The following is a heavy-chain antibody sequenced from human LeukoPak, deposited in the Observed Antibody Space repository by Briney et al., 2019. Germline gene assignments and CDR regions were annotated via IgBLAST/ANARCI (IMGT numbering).Heavy chain of an antibody. V-gene: IGHV3-30*04. CDR1: GFTFSSYA. Sequence: QTGGSLRLSCAASGFTFSSYAMHWVRQAPGKGLEWVAVISYDGRKKYYADSVKGRFTISRDNSKNALYLQMNSLRAEDTAVYYCASEREALDHWGQGTLVTVSS. D-gene: IGHD5-24*01. CDR2: ISYDGRKK. CDR3: ASEREALDH. J-gene: IGHJ4*02.